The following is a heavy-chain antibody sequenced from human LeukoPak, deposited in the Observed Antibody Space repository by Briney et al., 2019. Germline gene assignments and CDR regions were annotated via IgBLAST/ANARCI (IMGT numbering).Heavy chain of an antibody. J-gene: IGHJ5*02. Sequence: PGRSLRLSCAASGFTLSEYGIHWVRQAPGKGLEWVAVPSYDGRDRYYADSVNGRFTISRDISSDTVSLQMNSLRVEDTAVYFCARDRINMMVLVHDSGLDLWGQGTLVTVSS. CDR1: GFTLSEYG. CDR3: ARDRINMMVLVHDSGLDL. V-gene: IGHV3-30*01. D-gene: IGHD3-22*01. CDR2: PSYDGRDR.